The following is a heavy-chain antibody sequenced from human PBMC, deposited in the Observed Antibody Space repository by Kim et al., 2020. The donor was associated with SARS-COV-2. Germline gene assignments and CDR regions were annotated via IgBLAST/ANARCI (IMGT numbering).Heavy chain of an antibody. CDR3: TRDRENSRYYFDY. J-gene: IGHJ4*02. CDR2: IGSSGSSI. V-gene: IGHV3-48*03. Sequence: GGSLRLSCAASGFTFSSYDMNWVRQAPGKGLEWVSHIGSSGSSIYYADSVEGRFTISRDNAKNSLYLQMNSLRADDTAVYYCTRDRENSRYYFDYWGQGTLVTVSS. D-gene: IGHD5-18*01. CDR1: GFTFSSYD.